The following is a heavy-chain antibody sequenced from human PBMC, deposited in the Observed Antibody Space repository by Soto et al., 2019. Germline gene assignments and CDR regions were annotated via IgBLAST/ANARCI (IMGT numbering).Heavy chain of an antibody. CDR1: GFTFSSSS. D-gene: IGHD3-22*01. V-gene: IGHV3-7*05. CDR3: GRSSGYYDY. Sequence: GGSLTLSCPASGFTFSSSSMIWLRQAPGRGLEWVATIKQDGSEKYYADSVKGRFTISRDNAKNSLYLQMNSLRAEDTAVYYCGRSSGYYDYWGQGALVTVS. CDR2: IKQDGSEK. J-gene: IGHJ4*02.